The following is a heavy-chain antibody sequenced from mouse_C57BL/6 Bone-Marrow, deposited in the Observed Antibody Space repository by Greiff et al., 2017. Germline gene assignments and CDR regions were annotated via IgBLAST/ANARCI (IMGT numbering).Heavy chain of an antibody. Sequence: VKLQQPGAELVKPGASVKLSCKASGYTFTSYWMHWVKQRPGQGLEWIGMIHPNSGSTNYNEKFKSKATLTVDKSSSTAYMQLSSLTSEDSAVYYCARLLRRDYAMDYWGQGTSVTVSS. CDR3: ARLLRRDYAMDY. CDR1: GYTFTSYW. D-gene: IGHD1-1*01. V-gene: IGHV1-64*01. J-gene: IGHJ4*01. CDR2: IHPNSGST.